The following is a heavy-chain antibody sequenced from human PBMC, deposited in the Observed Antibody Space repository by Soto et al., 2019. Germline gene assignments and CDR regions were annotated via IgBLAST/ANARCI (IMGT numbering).Heavy chain of an antibody. CDR1: GFTFSSYA. J-gene: IGHJ6*03. D-gene: IGHD2-2*01. Sequence: EVQLLASGGGLVQPGGSLRLSCAASGFTFSSYAMSWVRQAPGKGLEWVSAISGSGGSTYYADSVKGRFTISRDNSKNTLYLQMNSLRAEDTAVYYCAKFTRYCSSTSCKGYYYMDVWGKGTTVTVSS. CDR2: ISGSGGST. V-gene: IGHV3-23*01. CDR3: AKFTRYCSSTSCKGYYYMDV.